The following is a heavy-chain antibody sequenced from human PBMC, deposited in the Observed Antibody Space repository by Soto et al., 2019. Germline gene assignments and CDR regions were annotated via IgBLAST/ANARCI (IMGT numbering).Heavy chain of an antibody. Sequence: SLECTAADGCSSSYYWSCIRQRPGKGLEWIGYVYYGGRTDYNPSLKSRATISVDTSKMQVSLKLSSVTAADTAAYFCARGTSSPLIVTRSRGPWLDPWGQGTLFPVSS. V-gene: IGHV4-59*08. D-gene: IGHD1-26*01. CDR3: ARGTSSPLIVTRSRGPWLDP. CDR1: DGCSSSYY. J-gene: IGHJ5*02. CDR2: VYYGGRT.